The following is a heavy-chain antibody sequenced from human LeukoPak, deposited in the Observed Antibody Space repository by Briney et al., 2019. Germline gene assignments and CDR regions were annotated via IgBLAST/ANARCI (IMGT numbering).Heavy chain of an antibody. V-gene: IGHV3-53*01. CDR1: GFTVSSNY. CDR2: IYAGGST. Sequence: GGSLRLSCAASGFTVSSNYMSWVRQAPGKALEWVSVIYAGGSTFYADFVEGRFTISRDNSKNTLYLQINSLRADDTAVYFCARDQNALGGAFDLWGQGTMVTVSS. J-gene: IGHJ3*01. D-gene: IGHD3-10*01. CDR3: ARDQNALGGAFDL.